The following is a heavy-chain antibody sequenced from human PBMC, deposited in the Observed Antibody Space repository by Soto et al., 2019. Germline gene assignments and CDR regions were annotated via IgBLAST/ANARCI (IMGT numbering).Heavy chain of an antibody. Sequence: GGSLRLSCAASGFTFSRYWMSWVRQAPGKGLEWVAKMKQDGSEKYYVGSVKGRFTISRDNAKNSLYLQMNSLRAEDTAVYYCARDIGFAGAFDIWGQGTMVTVSS. V-gene: IGHV3-7*01. CDR3: ARDIGFAGAFDI. CDR1: GFTFSRYW. CDR2: MKQDGSEK. J-gene: IGHJ3*02. D-gene: IGHD3-10*01.